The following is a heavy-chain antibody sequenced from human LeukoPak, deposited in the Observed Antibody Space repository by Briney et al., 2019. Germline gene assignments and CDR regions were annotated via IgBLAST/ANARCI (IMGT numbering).Heavy chain of an antibody. CDR2: VNPSGGST. CDR1: GYTFTSYY. V-gene: IGHV1-46*01. J-gene: IGHJ5*02. D-gene: IGHD3-10*01. Sequence: ASVKVSCKASGYTFTSYYMHWVRQAPGQGLEWMGIVNPSGGSTSYAQKFQGRVTMTRDTSTSTVYMELSSLRSEDTAVYYCAGHYYGSGAMTTPQSYNWFDPWGQGTLVTVSS. CDR3: AGHYYGSGAMTTPQSYNWFDP.